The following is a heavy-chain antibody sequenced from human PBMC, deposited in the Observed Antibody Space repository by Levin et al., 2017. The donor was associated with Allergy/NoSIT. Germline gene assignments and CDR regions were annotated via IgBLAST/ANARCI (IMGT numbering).Heavy chain of an antibody. CDR3: ARDPLVGGLVGTSGFDY. D-gene: IGHD1-26*01. V-gene: IGHV3-30*04. CDR2: ISYDGSNK. Sequence: GGSLRLSCAASGFTFSSYPMHWVRQAPGKGLEWVAFISYDGSNKYYADSMKGRFTISRDKSKNTLYLQMNSLRGEDTAVYYCARDPLVGGLVGTSGFDYWGQGTLVTVSS. J-gene: IGHJ4*02. CDR1: GFTFSSYP.